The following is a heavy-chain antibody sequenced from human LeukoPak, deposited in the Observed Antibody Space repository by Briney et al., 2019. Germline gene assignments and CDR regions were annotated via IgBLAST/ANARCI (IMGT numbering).Heavy chain of an antibody. J-gene: IGHJ6*02. V-gene: IGHV3-21*01. CDR2: ICSSSSYI. D-gene: IGHD1-14*01. CDR1: GFTFSIYS. CDR3: ARGGMVQPEDYYYGMDV. Sequence: GGSLRLSCAASGFTFSIYSMNCVRHAPGEGLECVSSICSSSSYIYYTHSVKGRFTIPRENAKNSLYLKMNSLRAEATPVYYCARGGMVQPEDYYYGMDVWGQGTTVTVS.